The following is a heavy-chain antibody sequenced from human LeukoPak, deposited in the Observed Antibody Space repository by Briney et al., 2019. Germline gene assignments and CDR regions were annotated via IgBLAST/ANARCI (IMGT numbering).Heavy chain of an antibody. CDR1: GYTFTGYY. CDR3: ARVRVQLERRDWFDP. Sequence: ASVKVSCKASGYTFTGYYMHWVRQATGQGLEWMGWINPNSGGTNYAQKFQGRVTMTRDTSISTAYMELSRLRSDDTAVYYCARVRVQLERRDWFDPWGQGTLVTVSS. J-gene: IGHJ5*02. V-gene: IGHV1-2*02. CDR2: INPNSGGT. D-gene: IGHD1-1*01.